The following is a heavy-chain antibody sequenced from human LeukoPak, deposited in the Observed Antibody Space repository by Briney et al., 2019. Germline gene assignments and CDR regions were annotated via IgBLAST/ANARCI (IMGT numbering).Heavy chain of an antibody. CDR1: GGSIIISSYY. D-gene: IGHD5-18*01. J-gene: IGHJ2*01. CDR3: ARDTGWYFDL. Sequence: SETLSLTCTVSGGSIIISSYYWGWIRQPPGNGLEWIGIIHYSGSTYYNPSLKSRVTISVDTPKNQFSLKLSSVTAADTAVYYCARDTGWYFDLWGRGTLVTVSS. V-gene: IGHV4-39*01. CDR2: IHYSGST.